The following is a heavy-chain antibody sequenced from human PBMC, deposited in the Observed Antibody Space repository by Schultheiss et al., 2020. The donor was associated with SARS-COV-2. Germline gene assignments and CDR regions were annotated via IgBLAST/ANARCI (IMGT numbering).Heavy chain of an antibody. CDR2: IYHSGST. CDR3: ARAHRLTIFGVVGYFDY. Sequence: SETLSLTCTVSGGSISSGDYYWSWIRQPPGKGLEWIGEIYHSGSTNYNPSLKSRVTISVDKSKNQFSLKLSSVTAADTAVYYCARAHRLTIFGVVGYFDYWGQGTLVTVSS. D-gene: IGHD3-3*01. J-gene: IGHJ4*02. CDR1: GGSISSGDYY. V-gene: IGHV4-39*07.